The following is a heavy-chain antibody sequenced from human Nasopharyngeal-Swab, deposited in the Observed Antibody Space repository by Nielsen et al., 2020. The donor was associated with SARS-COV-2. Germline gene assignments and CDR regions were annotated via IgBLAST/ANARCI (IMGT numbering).Heavy chain of an antibody. CDR2: ISSSSSYM. J-gene: IGHJ6*02. CDR3: ARDGARYNWNDSGAYYYYGMDV. D-gene: IGHD1-1*01. CDR1: GFTFSSYS. Sequence: GGSLRLSCAASGFTFSSYSMNWVRQAPGKGPEWVSSISSSSSYMYYADSVKGRFTISRDNAKNSLFLQMNSLRAEDTAVYYCARDGARYNWNDSGAYYYYGMDVWGQGTTVTVSS. V-gene: IGHV3-21*01.